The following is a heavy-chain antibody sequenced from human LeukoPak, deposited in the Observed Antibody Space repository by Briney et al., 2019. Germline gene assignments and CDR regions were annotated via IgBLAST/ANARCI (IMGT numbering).Heavy chain of an antibody. J-gene: IGHJ4*02. Sequence: ASVKVSCKASGYTFTSYGISWVRQAPGQGLEWMGWISAYNGNTNYAQKLQGRVTMTTDTSTSTAYMELRSLRSDDTAVYYCAREGRGTMVRGVIPSGDYWGQGTLVTVSS. D-gene: IGHD3-10*01. CDR3: AREGRGTMVRGVIPSGDY. V-gene: IGHV1-18*01. CDR1: GYTFTSYG. CDR2: ISAYNGNT.